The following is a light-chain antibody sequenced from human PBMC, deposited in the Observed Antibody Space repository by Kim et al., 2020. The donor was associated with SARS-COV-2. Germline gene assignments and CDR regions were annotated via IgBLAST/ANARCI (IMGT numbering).Light chain of an antibody. CDR1: QSVSSSY. CDR3: QQYGSSPLT. CDR2: GAS. V-gene: IGKV3-20*01. Sequence: EIVLTQSPGTLSLSPGERATLSCRASQSVSSSYLAWYQQKPGQAPRLLIYGASSRATGIPDRFSGSGSGTDLTLTISRLEPEDFAVYYCQQYGSSPLTFGGGTKLDIK. J-gene: IGKJ4*01.